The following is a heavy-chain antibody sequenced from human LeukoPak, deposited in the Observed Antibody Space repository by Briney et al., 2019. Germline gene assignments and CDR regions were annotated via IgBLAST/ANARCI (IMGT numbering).Heavy chain of an antibody. D-gene: IGHD2-21*01. CDR3: VRDATRGGDLDH. Sequence: GGSLRLSCAASGFTFSDYWMMWVCQAPGKGLEWVAHIKGDGSEKYYMDSVRGRFTVSRDNAKNSLDLQMNSLRVEDTAVYYCVRDATRGGDLDHWGQGTLVTVSS. J-gene: IGHJ4*02. V-gene: IGHV3-7*01. CDR1: GFTFSDYW. CDR2: IKGDGSEK.